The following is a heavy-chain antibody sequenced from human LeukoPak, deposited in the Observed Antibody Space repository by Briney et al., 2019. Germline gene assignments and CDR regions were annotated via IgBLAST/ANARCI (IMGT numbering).Heavy chain of an antibody. CDR2: TYHSGST. CDR3: ARRALARYYYGSGRTRWFDP. D-gene: IGHD3-10*01. CDR1: GGSFSGYY. Sequence: PSETLSLTCAVYGGSFSGYYWSWIRQSPGKGLEWIGETYHSGSTNYNPSLKSRVTISVDTSKNQFSLKLSSVTAADTAVYYCARRALARYYYGSGRTRWFDPWGQGTLVTVSS. V-gene: IGHV4-34*01. J-gene: IGHJ5*02.